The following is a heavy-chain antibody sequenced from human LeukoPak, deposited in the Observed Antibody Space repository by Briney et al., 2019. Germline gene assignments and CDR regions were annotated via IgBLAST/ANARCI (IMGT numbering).Heavy chain of an antibody. V-gene: IGHV1-46*01. Sequence: ASVKVSCKASGYTFTSYYMHWVRQAPGQGLEWMGIINPSGGSASYAQKFQGRVTMTRDTSTSTVYMELSSLRSEDTAVYYCARVTMVRDGLDYWGQGTLVTVSS. CDR3: ARVTMVRDGLDY. CDR1: GYTFTSYY. J-gene: IGHJ4*02. D-gene: IGHD3-10*01. CDR2: INPSGGSA.